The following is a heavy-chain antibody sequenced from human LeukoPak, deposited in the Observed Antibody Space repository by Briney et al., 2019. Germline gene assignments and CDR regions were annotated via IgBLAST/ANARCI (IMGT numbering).Heavy chain of an antibody. V-gene: IGHV3-21*01. J-gene: IGHJ6*02. CDR3: ARVGCTGGSCLAYNYYAMDV. Sequence: GGSLRLSCAASGFTFSSYRMNWVRRAPGKGLEWVSSISSSSSYIYYADSVKDRFTISRDNAKNSLYLQVNSLRAEDTAVYYCARVGCTGGSCLAYNYYAMDVWGQGTTVTVSS. D-gene: IGHD2-15*01. CDR1: GFTFSSYR. CDR2: ISSSSSYI.